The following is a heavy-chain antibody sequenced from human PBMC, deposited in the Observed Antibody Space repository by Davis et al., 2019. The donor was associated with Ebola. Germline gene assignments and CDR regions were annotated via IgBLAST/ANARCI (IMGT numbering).Heavy chain of an antibody. D-gene: IGHD3-3*01. J-gene: IGHJ3*02. Sequence: PSETLSLTCTVSGGSISSYHWSWIRQPPGKGLEWIGYIYYSGSTNYNPSLKSRVTISVDTSKNQFSLKLSSVTAADTAVYYCATRKGDFWSGYYGAFDIWGQGTMVTVSS. CDR2: IYYSGST. CDR3: ATRKGDFWSGYYGAFDI. V-gene: IGHV4-59*01. CDR1: GGSISSYH.